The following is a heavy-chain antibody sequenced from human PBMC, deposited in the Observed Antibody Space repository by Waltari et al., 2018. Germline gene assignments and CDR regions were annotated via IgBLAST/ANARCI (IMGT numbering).Heavy chain of an antibody. D-gene: IGHD4-17*01. CDR3: ARGLGDYTY. CDR1: AFNFSTYS. Sequence: EVPLVESGGGLVRRGGALRLPRAAIAFNFSTYSMNWVRQAPGKGLELISYIKSTGSTIHYADSVKGRFTISRDNAKNSLYLQMNSLRDEDTAVYYCARGLGDYTYWGQGTLVTVSS. J-gene: IGHJ4*02. V-gene: IGHV3-48*02. CDR2: IKSTGSTI.